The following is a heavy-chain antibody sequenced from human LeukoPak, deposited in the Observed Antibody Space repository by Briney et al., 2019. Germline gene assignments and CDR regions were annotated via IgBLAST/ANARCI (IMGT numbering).Heavy chain of an antibody. CDR2: ITPNSGDT. Sequence: ASVKVSCEASGYTFTGYHIHWVRQAPGQGLEWMGRITPNSGDTSYAQNFQDRVTMTRDTSINTAYMELRRLRSDDTAVYYCARDSSWFGGSDYWGQGTLVTVSS. D-gene: IGHD3-10*01. CDR1: GYTFTGYH. V-gene: IGHV1-2*02. CDR3: ARDSSWFGGSDY. J-gene: IGHJ4*02.